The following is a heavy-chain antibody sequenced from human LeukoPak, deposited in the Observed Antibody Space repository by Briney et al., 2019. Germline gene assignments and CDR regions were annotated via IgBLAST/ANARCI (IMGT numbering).Heavy chain of an antibody. CDR3: ASRRDAFDI. CDR1: GFTFSSYC. CDR2: IKQNGSEK. J-gene: IGHJ3*02. Sequence: GASLKLSCAASGFTFSSYCMSWVRQAPGQGLEWVANIKQNGSEKYYVDYVKGRFTISSDNAKNPLYLQMNSLRAEDTAVYYCASRRDAFDIWGQGTMVTVSS. V-gene: IGHV3-7*01.